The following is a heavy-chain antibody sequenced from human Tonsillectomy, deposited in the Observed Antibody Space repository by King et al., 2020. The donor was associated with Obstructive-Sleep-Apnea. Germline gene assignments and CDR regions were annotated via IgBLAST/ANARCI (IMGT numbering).Heavy chain of an antibody. J-gene: IGHJ4*02. CDR3: ARRGYCSSTSCYFIDY. CDR1: GYSFTSYW. Sequence: QLVQSGAEVKKPGESLKISCKGSGYSFTSYWIGWVRQMPGKGLEWMGIIYPGDSDTIYIPSFQGQVTISSDKSISTAYLQWSSLKASDTAMYYCARRGYCSSTSCYFIDYWGQGTLVTVSS. CDR2: IYPGDSDT. V-gene: IGHV5-51*01. D-gene: IGHD2-2*01.